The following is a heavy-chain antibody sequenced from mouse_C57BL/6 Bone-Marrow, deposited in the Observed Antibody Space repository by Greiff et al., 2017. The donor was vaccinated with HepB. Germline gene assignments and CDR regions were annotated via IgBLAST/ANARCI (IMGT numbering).Heavy chain of an antibody. CDR3: SVYYYGSSYVWFAY. Sequence: QVQLQQSGAELARPGASVKLSCKASGYTFTSYGISWVKQRTGQGLEWIGEIYPRSGNTYYNEKFKGKATLTADKSSSTAYMELRSLTSEDSAVYFCSVYYYGSSYVWFAYWGQGTLVTVSA. CDR1: GYTFTSYG. CDR2: IYPRSGNT. D-gene: IGHD1-1*01. J-gene: IGHJ3*01. V-gene: IGHV1-81*01.